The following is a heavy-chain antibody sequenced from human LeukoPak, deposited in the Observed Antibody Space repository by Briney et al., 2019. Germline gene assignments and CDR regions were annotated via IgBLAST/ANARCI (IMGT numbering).Heavy chain of an antibody. CDR3: ASIRDGYNGVDY. D-gene: IGHD5-24*01. V-gene: IGHV3-48*04. CDR2: ISSGSGTI. Sequence: GSLGLSFAASGFPFSSYSMNWVRPAPGKGVEWVSYISSGSGTIKYADSVKGRFTISRDNAKNSLYLQMNSLRAEDTAVYYCASIRDGYNGVDYWGQGTLVTVSS. J-gene: IGHJ4*02. CDR1: GFPFSSYS.